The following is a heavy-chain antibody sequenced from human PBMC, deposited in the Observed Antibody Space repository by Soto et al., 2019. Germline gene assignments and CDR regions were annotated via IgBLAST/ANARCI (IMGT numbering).Heavy chain of an antibody. CDR1: GYSFTSYW. J-gene: IGHJ4*02. V-gene: IGHV5-51*01. CDR3: ARDSGRDWLIFDY. Sequence: PGESLKISCKGSGYSFTSYWIGWVRQMPGKGLEWMGIIYPGDSDTRYSPSFQGQVTISADNAKNSLYLQMNSLRAEDTAVYYCARDSGRDWLIFDYWGQGTPVTVSS. CDR2: IYPGDSDT. D-gene: IGHD1-26*01.